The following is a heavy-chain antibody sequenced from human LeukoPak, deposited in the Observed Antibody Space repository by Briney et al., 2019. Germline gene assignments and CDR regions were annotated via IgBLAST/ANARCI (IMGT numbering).Heavy chain of an antibody. J-gene: IGHJ4*02. CDR2: FDPEDGET. D-gene: IGHD3-22*01. V-gene: IGHV1-24*01. CDR3: ATVYDSSGSYDY. Sequence: ASVKVSCKVSGYTLTELSMHWVRQAPGKGLEWMGGFDPEDGETIYAQKFQGRVTMTEDTSTDTAYMELSSLRSEDTAVYYCATVYDSSGSYDYWGQGTLVTVSS. CDR1: GYTLTELS.